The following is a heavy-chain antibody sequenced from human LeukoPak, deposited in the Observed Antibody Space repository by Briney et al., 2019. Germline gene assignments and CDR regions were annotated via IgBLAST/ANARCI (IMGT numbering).Heavy chain of an antibody. J-gene: IGHJ6*03. CDR2: IYYSGST. CDR1: GGSITSYY. CDR3: ARGFYYGSGSNWDYYYYIDV. D-gene: IGHD3-10*01. V-gene: IGHV4-59*12. Sequence: ASETLSLTCTVSGGSITSYYWSWIRQPPGKGLEWIGYIYYSGSTSYNPSLKSRVTISVDTSKNQFSLKLSSVTAADTAVYYCARGFYYGSGSNWDYYYYIDVWGKGTTVTFSS.